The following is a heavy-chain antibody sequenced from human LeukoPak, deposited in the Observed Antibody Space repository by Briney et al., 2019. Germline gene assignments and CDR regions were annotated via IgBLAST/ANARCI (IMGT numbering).Heavy chain of an antibody. Sequence: GGSLRLSCAASGFTSDDYAMSWVRQAPGKGLEWVSSINWNGATIGYADSVKGRFTTSRDNAKNSLYLQMNSLRVEDTALYYCARVLGGNYYEFDYWGQGTLVTVSS. D-gene: IGHD1-26*01. J-gene: IGHJ4*02. CDR2: INWNGATI. CDR1: GFTSDDYA. CDR3: ARVLGGNYYEFDY. V-gene: IGHV3-20*04.